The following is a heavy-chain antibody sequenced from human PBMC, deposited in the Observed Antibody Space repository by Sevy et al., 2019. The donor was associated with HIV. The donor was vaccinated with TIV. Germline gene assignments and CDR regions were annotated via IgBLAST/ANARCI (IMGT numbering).Heavy chain of an antibody. D-gene: IGHD6-13*01. V-gene: IGHV3-49*04. CDR2: LKSDVYGGTV. CDR1: GFTIGEYC. CDR3: TRWKAAQSIFDY. J-gene: IGHJ4*02. Sequence: GGSLRLSCTASGFTIGEYCMSWVRQAPGKGLEWVAFLKSDVYGGTVDHAASVRGRFVISREDSKTNAYMQMNDLKTEDTGVYYCTRWKAAQSIFDYWGQGALVTVSS.